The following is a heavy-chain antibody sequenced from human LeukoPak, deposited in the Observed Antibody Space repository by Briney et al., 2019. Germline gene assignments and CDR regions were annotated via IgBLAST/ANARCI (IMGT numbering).Heavy chain of an antibody. V-gene: IGHV4-59*01. CDR1: GGSISIYY. Sequence: SETLSLTCTVSGGSISIYYWSWIRQPPGKGLEWIGYIYNSGSTNYNPSLKSRVTISVDTSKNQFSLNLGSVTAADTAVYYCARGRSNYYGMDVWGQGTTVTVSS. J-gene: IGHJ6*02. CDR3: ARGRSNYYGMDV. CDR2: IYNSGST. D-gene: IGHD1-26*01.